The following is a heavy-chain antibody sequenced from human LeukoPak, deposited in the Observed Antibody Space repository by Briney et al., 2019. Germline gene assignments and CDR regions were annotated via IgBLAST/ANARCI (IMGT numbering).Heavy chain of an antibody. Sequence: PGGSLRLSCEASGFTFSSYGMSWVRQTAGKRLEWVSAISGSGDSTFYADSVKGRFTISRDNSKNTLYLQMNSLRVEDTATYYCAKGHFASSSFFDVWGQGTLVTVSS. CDR1: GFTFSSYG. J-gene: IGHJ4*02. V-gene: IGHV3-23*01. CDR2: ISGSGDST. CDR3: AKGHFASSSFFDV. D-gene: IGHD6-6*01.